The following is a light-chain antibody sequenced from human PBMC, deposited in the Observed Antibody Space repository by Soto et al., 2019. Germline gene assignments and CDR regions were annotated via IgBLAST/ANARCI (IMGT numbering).Light chain of an antibody. CDR3: SSYTSSSTYV. V-gene: IGLV2-14*03. J-gene: IGLJ1*01. Sequence: QSALTQPASVSGSPGQSITISCTGTSSDVGAYNYVSWYQQHPGKAPRLMIYDVNNRPSGVSNRFSGSKSGNTASLTISGLQAEDEADYYCSSYTSSSTYVFGTGTKVTGL. CDR2: DVN. CDR1: SSDVGAYNY.